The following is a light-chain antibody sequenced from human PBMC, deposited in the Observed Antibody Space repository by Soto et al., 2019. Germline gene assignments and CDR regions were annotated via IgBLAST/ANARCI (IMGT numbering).Light chain of an antibody. V-gene: IGKV3-11*01. CDR3: QQRSNWPT. CDR2: DAS. Sequence: EIVLTQSPATLSLSPGERATLSCRASQSVSSYVAWYQQKPGQAPRLLIYDASNRATGIPARFSGSGSGTDFTLTISSLEPEDFAVYYCQQRSNWPTFGQGTKVDVK. CDR1: QSVSSY. J-gene: IGKJ1*01.